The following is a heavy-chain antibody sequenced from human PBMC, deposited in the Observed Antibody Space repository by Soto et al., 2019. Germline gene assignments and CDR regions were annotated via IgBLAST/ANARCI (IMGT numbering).Heavy chain of an antibody. J-gene: IGHJ4*02. CDR3: ARIGNYYDSSGLDY. CDR1: GGSFSGYY. D-gene: IGHD3-22*01. CDR2: INHSGST. Sequence: PAETLSLSCAVYGGSFSGYYWSWIRQPPGKGLEWIGEINHSGSTNYNPSLKSRVTISVDTSKNQFSLKLSSVTAADTAVYYCARIGNYYDSSGLDYWGQGTQVTVSS. V-gene: IGHV4-34*01.